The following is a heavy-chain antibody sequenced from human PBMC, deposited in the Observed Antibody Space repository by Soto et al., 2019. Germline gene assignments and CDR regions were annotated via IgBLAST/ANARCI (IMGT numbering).Heavy chain of an antibody. CDR2: ISNDGSHA. J-gene: IGHJ4*02. D-gene: IGHD2-8*01. CDR1: GFSFSAFG. V-gene: IGHV3-30*04. CDR3: MSLMDF. Sequence: ESGGGVVQPGRSLRLSCAASGFSFSAFGMQWVRQAPGGGLEAVAFISNDGSHASFADSVRGRFTISRDNSKNTLSLQMNSLTADDTAVYYCMSLMDFWGQGTLVTVSS.